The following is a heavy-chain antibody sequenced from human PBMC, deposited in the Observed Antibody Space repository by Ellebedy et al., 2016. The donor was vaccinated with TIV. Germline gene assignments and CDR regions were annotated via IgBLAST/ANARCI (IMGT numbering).Heavy chain of an antibody. J-gene: IGHJ4*02. D-gene: IGHD3-22*01. V-gene: IGHV4-39*01. Sequence: SETLSLTXTVSGGSISSGGYYWSWIRQHPGQGLEWIGYIYYSGSTYYNPSLKSRVTISVDTSKNQFSLKLSSVTAADTAVYDCARHYYDSSGYQNWGQGTLVTVSS. CDR1: GGSISSGGYY. CDR2: IYYSGST. CDR3: ARHYYDSSGYQN.